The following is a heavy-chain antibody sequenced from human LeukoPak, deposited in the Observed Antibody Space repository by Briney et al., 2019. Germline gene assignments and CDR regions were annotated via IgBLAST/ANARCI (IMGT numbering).Heavy chain of an antibody. Sequence: GSLRLSCAASGFTFSSYTMDWVRQAPGKGLEWVSSISSSSDYIFYADSVKGRFTISRDNAQNSLYLQMNSLKTEDTAVYYCTTDVRAGDCSSTSCYDFDYWGQGTLVTVSS. CDR3: TTDVRAGDCSSTSCYDFDY. CDR2: ISSSSDYI. D-gene: IGHD2-2*01. V-gene: IGHV3-21*03. J-gene: IGHJ4*02. CDR1: GFTFSSYT.